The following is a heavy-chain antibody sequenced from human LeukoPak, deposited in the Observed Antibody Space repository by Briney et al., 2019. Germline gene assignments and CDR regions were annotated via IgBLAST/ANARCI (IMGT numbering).Heavy chain of an antibody. CDR2: MNPNSGDT. J-gene: IGHJ4*02. V-gene: IGHV1-2*02. CDR3: ARRPINCIITNCYVDY. CDR1: VYAFTNFY. D-gene: IGHD2-2*01. Sequence: ASVKVSCKASVYAFTNFYIHWVRQAPGQGLEWMGWMNPNSGDTSYAREFQDRVTMTRDTSLSTAYMELSRLRSDDTAVYFCARRPINCIITNCYVDYWGQGTLVTVSS.